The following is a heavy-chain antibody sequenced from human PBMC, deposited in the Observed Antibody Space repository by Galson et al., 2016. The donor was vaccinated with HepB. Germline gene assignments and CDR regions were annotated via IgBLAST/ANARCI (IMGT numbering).Heavy chain of an antibody. V-gene: IGHV1-46*04. J-gene: IGHJ4*02. CDR2: INPRGGGT. Sequence: SVKVSCKASGYTSTNYYMHWVRQAPGRGLEWIGIINPRGGGTNYAQSLQGRVTMTRDMTTRTDYMEVSSLRSEDTAVYYCASETAASHYFDSWGQGTLVTVSS. D-gene: IGHD2-15*01. CDR3: ASETAASHYFDS. CDR1: GYTSTNYY.